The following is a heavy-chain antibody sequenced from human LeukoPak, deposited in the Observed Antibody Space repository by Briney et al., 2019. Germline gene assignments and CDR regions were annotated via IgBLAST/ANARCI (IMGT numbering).Heavy chain of an antibody. Sequence: GGSLRLSCAASGFTFSSYAMHWVRQAPGKGLEWVAVISYDGSNKYYADSVKGRFTISRDNSKNTLYLQMNSLRAEDTAVYYCASPGGATNLGCWGQGTLVTVSS. D-gene: IGHD1-26*01. V-gene: IGHV3-30*04. CDR3: ASPGGATNLGC. CDR2: ISYDGSNK. J-gene: IGHJ4*02. CDR1: GFTFSSYA.